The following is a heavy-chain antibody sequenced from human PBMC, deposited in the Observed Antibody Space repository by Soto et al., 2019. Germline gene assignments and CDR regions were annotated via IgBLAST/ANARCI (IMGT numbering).Heavy chain of an antibody. J-gene: IGHJ6*02. CDR3: ARHRIGIAAAGHYYYYGMDV. CDR1: GYSFTSYW. D-gene: IGHD6-13*01. V-gene: IGHV5-10-1*01. CDR2: IDPSDSYT. Sequence: PGESLKISCKGSGYSFTSYWISWVRQMPGKGLEWMGRIDPSDSYTNYSPSFQGHVTISADKSISTAYLQWSSLKASDTAMYYCARHRIGIAAAGHYYYYGMDVWGQGTTVTVSS.